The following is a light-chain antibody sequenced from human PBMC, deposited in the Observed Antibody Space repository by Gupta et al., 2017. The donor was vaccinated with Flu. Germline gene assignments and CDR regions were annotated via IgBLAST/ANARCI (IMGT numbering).Light chain of an antibody. CDR3: MQALQTWT. J-gene: IGKJ1*01. CDR1: QSLLHSNGYNY. CDR2: LGS. V-gene: IGKV2-28*01. Sequence: PVTPGEPASISCRSSQSLLHSNGYNYLDWYLQKPGQSPQLLIYLGSNRASGVPDRFSGSGSGTDFTLKISRVEAEDVGVYYCMQALQTWTFGQGTXVEIK.